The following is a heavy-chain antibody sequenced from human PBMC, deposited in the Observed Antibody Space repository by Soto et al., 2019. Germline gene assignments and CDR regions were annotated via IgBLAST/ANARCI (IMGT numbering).Heavy chain of an antibody. CDR2: ISGSGGTT. J-gene: IGHJ6*02. V-gene: IGHV3-23*01. D-gene: IGHD3-10*01. CDR1: GFTFSSYA. Sequence: EVQLLESGGGFVQPGGSLRLSCAASGFTFSSYAMSWVRQAPGKGLEWVLGISGSGGTTYYADSVQGRFTVSRDNSKNTLYLQMNSLPAEDTAVYYCAKVVRPTMVWDAMDVWGQGATVTVSS. CDR3: AKVVRPTMVWDAMDV.